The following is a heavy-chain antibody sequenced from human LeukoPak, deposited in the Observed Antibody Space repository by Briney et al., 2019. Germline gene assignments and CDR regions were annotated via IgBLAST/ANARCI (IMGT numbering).Heavy chain of an antibody. CDR3: ASDSYSPEYFQH. CDR1: GFSVSNNY. Sequence: GGSLRLSCAAFGFSVSNNYMSWVRQAPGKGLEWVSVIYSGGSTFYADSVKGRFTISRDNSKNTLYLQMNSLRAEDTAVYYCASDSYSPEYFQHWGQGTLVTVSS. J-gene: IGHJ1*01. V-gene: IGHV3-66*01. D-gene: IGHD2-15*01. CDR2: IYSGGST.